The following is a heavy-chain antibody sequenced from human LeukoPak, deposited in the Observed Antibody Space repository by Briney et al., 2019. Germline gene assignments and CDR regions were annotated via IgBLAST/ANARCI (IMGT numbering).Heavy chain of an antibody. D-gene: IGHD5-24*01. CDR3: ARGQEMATIGYFDY. J-gene: IGHJ4*02. V-gene: IGHV3-30-3*01. Sequence: QSGGSLRLSCAASGFTFSSYAMHWVRQAPGKGLEWVAVISYDGSNKYYADSVKGRFTISRDNSKNTLYLQMNSLRAEDTAVYYCARGQEMATIGYFDYWGQGALVTVSS. CDR1: GFTFSSYA. CDR2: ISYDGSNK.